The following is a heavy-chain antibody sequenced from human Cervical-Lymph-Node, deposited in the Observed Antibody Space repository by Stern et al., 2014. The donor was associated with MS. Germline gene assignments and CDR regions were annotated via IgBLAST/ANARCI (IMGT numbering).Heavy chain of an antibody. D-gene: IGHD1-26*01. CDR3: AKGGSGSYLD. V-gene: IGHV3-30*04. Sequence: VQLVESGGGVVQPGRSLRLSCAASGFVFRRYALHWVRQAPGQGLEWVALISYDGRDKYYTYSVKGRFTVSRDNSNNTVDLEMNSLRLEDTAVYYCAKGGSGSYLDWGQGSLVTVSS. J-gene: IGHJ4*02. CDR1: GFVFRRYA. CDR2: ISYDGRDK.